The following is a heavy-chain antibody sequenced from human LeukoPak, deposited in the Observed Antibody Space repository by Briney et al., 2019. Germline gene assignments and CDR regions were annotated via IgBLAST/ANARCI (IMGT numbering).Heavy chain of an antibody. D-gene: IGHD4-17*01. V-gene: IGHV3-53*01. CDR2: IYSGGST. CDR1: GFTVSSTY. CDR3: ARGRYGDPYWYFDL. Sequence: GGSLSLSCAASGFTVSSTYMTWVRQAPGKGLEGGSVIYSGGSTYYADSVKGRFTISRDNSKYTLYLQINILRAEDTAVYYCARGRYGDPYWYFDLWGRGTLVTVSS. J-gene: IGHJ2*01.